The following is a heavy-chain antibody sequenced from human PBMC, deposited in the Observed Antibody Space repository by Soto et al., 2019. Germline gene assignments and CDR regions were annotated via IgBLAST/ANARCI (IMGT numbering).Heavy chain of an antibody. D-gene: IGHD7-27*01. V-gene: IGHV2-26*01. Sequence: QVTLKESGPVLVKPTETLTLTCTVSGFSLSNARMGVSWIRQPPGKALEWLAHIFSNDEKSYSTSLKSSLTISKDTSKSQVVLTMTNMDPVDTATYYCARILKNWGGAFDIWGQGTMVTVSS. CDR2: IFSNDEK. CDR1: GFSLSNARMG. CDR3: ARILKNWGGAFDI. J-gene: IGHJ3*02.